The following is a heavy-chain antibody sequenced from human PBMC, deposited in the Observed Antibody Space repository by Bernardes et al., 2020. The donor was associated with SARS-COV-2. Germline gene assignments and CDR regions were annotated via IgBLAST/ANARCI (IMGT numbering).Heavy chain of an antibody. Sequence: SETLSLTCAVSGGSISSSNWWSWVRQPPGKGLEWIGEIYHSGSTNYNPSLKSRVTISVDKSKNQFSLKLSSVTAADTAVYYCAREPYYYDSSGYYYYYGMDVWGQGTTVTVSS. CDR2: IYHSGST. V-gene: IGHV4-4*02. J-gene: IGHJ6*02. D-gene: IGHD3-22*01. CDR1: GGSISSSNW. CDR3: AREPYYYDSSGYYYYYGMDV.